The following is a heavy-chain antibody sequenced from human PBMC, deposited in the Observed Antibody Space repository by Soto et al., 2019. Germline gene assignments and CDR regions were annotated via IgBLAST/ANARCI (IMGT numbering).Heavy chain of an antibody. V-gene: IGHV4-39*01. CDR1: GGSISSSTYY. CDR3: ARHAPYCSGGSCSRFDY. D-gene: IGHD2-15*01. CDR2: IYYSWST. J-gene: IGHJ4*02. Sequence: SETLSLTCTVSGGSISSSTYYWGWIRQPPGKGLEWIGSIYYSWSTYHNPSLKSRVTISVDTSKNQFSLKLSSVTATDTAVYYCARHAPYCSGGSCSRFDYWGQGTLVTVSS.